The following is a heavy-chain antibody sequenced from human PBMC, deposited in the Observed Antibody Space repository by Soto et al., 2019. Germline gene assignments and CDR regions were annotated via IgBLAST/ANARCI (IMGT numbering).Heavy chain of an antibody. D-gene: IGHD1-1*01. CDR1: GFTFSNYA. Sequence: VGSLRLSCAASGFTFSNYAMSWVRQAPGKGLEWVSTITGSAGGTYYADSMKGRFTISRDNSKSTLYLQMYSLRVEDTAVYYCARESEHWGQGTLVTVSS. V-gene: IGHV3-23*01. J-gene: IGHJ4*02. CDR3: ARESEH. CDR2: ITGSAGGT.